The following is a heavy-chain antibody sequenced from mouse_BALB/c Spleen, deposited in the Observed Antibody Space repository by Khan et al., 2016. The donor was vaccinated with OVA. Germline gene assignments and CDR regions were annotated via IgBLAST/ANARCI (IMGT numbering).Heavy chain of an antibody. CDR3: ARVGYSGTMDY. CDR2: INTYTGEP. D-gene: IGHD2-14*01. Sequence: QVQLKQSGPELKKPGETVKISCKASGYAFTNNGMNWARQAPGKGLKWMGWINTYTGEPTYAADFKGRFAFSLEISASTAYLQINNLKNEDTATYFCARVGYSGTMDYWGQGTPVTVSS. CDR1: GYAFTNNG. V-gene: IGHV9-3-1*01. J-gene: IGHJ4*01.